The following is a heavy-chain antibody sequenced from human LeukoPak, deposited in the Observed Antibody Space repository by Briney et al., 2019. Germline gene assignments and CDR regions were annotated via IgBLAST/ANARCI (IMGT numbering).Heavy chain of an antibody. CDR3: ARESACGTTNCLAPADWLDP. D-gene: IGHD2-2*01. CDR1: GYTFTGYY. CDR2: ISPNSGDT. Sequence: ASVKLSCKASGYTFTGYYMHWVRQAPGQGLEWMGWISPNSGDTDIAQKFQGRVTMTRDTSIVTSYMEVDSLTSDDTAVYYCARESACGTTNCLAPADWLDPWGQGTLVTVSS. V-gene: IGHV1-2*02. J-gene: IGHJ5*02.